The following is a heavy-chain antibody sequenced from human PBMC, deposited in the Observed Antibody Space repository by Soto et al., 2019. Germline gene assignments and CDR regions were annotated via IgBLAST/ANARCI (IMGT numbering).Heavy chain of an antibody. D-gene: IGHD2-2*02. Sequence: GASVKVSCKASGCTFSSYAISWVRQAPGQGLEWMGGIIPILGTANYAQKFQGRVTITADESTSTAYMELSSLRSEDTAVYYCARIVVVPAAINPYYYYGMDVWGQGTTVTVSS. V-gene: IGHV1-69*13. J-gene: IGHJ6*02. CDR3: ARIVVVPAAINPYYYYGMDV. CDR1: GCTFSSYA. CDR2: IIPILGTA.